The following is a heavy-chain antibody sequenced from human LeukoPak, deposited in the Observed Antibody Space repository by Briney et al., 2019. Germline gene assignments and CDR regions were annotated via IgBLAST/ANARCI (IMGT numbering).Heavy chain of an antibody. J-gene: IGHJ5*02. D-gene: IGHD6-13*01. CDR1: GGSISSYY. Sequence: PSETLSLTCTVSGGSISSYYWSWIRQPAGKGLEWIGRIYTSGSTNYNPSLKSRVTMLVDTSKNQFSLKLSSVTAADTAVYYCARVGSSWSHNWFDPWGQGTLVTVSS. CDR2: IYTSGST. CDR3: ARVGSSWSHNWFDP. V-gene: IGHV4-4*07.